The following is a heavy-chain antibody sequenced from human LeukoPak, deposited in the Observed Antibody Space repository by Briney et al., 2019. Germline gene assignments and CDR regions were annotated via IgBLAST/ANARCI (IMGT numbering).Heavy chain of an antibody. J-gene: IGHJ6*03. CDR3: ARHGSSAGRYYYYMDV. CDR1: GGSISSYY. D-gene: IGHD6-25*01. Sequence: NPSETLSLTCTVSGGSISSYYWSWIRQPPGKGLEWIGYIYYSGSTNYNPSLKSRVTISVDTSKNQFSLKLSSVTAADTAVYYCARHGSSAGRYYYYMDVWGKGTTVTVSS. V-gene: IGHV4-59*08. CDR2: IYYSGST.